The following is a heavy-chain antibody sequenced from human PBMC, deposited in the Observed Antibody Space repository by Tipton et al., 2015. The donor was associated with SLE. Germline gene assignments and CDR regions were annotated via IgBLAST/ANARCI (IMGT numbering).Heavy chain of an antibody. V-gene: IGHV3-53*01. CDR2: IYSGGST. J-gene: IGHJ4*02. Sequence: LSLTCTVSGGSISSHYWSWVRQAPGKGLEWVSVIYSGGSTYYADSVKGRFTISRDNSKNTLYLQMNSLRAEDTAVYYCARGVDDRPLALCYWGQGTLVTVSS. D-gene: IGHD3-22*01. CDR1: GGSISSHY. CDR3: ARGVDDRPLALCY.